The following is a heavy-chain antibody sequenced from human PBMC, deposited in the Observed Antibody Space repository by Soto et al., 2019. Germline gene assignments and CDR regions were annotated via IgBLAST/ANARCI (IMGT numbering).Heavy chain of an antibody. CDR2: INHSGST. Sequence: TLSLTCAVYGGSFSGYYWSWVRQPPGKGLEWIGEINHSGSTNYNPSLKSRVTISVDTSKNQFSLKLSSVTAADTAVYYCSRSHSSSWYADYWGQGTLVTVSS. V-gene: IGHV4-34*01. D-gene: IGHD6-13*01. CDR1: GGSFSGYY. CDR3: SRSHSSSWYADY. J-gene: IGHJ4*02.